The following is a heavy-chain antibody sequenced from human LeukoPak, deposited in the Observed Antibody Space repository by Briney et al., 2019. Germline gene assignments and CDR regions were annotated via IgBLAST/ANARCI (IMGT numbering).Heavy chain of an antibody. V-gene: IGHV1-69*04. Sequence: GASVKVSCKASGYTFTSYAISWVRQAPGQGLEWMGRIIPILGIANYAQKFQGRVTITADKSTSTAYMELSSLRSEDTAVYYCARGELLGNYFDYWGQGTLVTVSS. CDR2: IIPILGIA. CDR3: ARGELLGNYFDY. CDR1: GYTFTSYA. D-gene: IGHD3-10*01. J-gene: IGHJ4*02.